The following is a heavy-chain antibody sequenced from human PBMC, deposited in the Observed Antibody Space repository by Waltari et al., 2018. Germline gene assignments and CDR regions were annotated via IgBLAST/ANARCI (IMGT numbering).Heavy chain of an antibody. D-gene: IGHD6-13*01. Sequence: QLQLQESGPGLVKPSETLSLTCTVSGGSISSSSYYWVWIRQPPGKGLEWIGSIYYSGSTYYNPSLKSRVTISVDTSKNQFSLKLSSVTAADTAVYYCARQGSTSNWFDPWGQGTLVTVSS. CDR1: GGSISSSSYY. J-gene: IGHJ5*02. CDR3: ARQGSTSNWFDP. CDR2: IYYSGST. V-gene: IGHV4-39*01.